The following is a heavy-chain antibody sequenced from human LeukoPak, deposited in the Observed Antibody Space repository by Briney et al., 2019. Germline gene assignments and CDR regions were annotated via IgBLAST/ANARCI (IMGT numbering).Heavy chain of an antibody. CDR2: ISAYNGNT. Sequence: GASVKVSFKASGYTFTSYGISWVRQAPGQGLEWMGWISAYNGNTNYAQKLQGRVTMTTDTSTSTAYMELRSLRSDDTAVYYCARDHIAVAGNAAFDIWGQGTMVTVSS. CDR3: ARDHIAVAGNAAFDI. CDR1: GYTFTSYG. D-gene: IGHD6-19*01. V-gene: IGHV1-18*01. J-gene: IGHJ3*02.